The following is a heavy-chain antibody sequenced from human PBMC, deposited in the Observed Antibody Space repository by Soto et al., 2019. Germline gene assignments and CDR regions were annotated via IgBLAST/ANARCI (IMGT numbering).Heavy chain of an antibody. J-gene: IGHJ5*02. D-gene: IGHD1-1*01. CDR2: ISAYNGNT. CDR3: ARDTGTDLGVPSCWFDP. Sequence: QVQLVQSGPEVKKSGASVKVSCKASGYPFSSYGITWVRQAPGQGLEWMGWISAYNGNTDYAQKLQGRVTMTTDTSASTAYMELRSLRSDDTALYYCARDTGTDLGVPSCWFDPWGQGTLVTVST. CDR1: GYPFSSYG. V-gene: IGHV1-18*01.